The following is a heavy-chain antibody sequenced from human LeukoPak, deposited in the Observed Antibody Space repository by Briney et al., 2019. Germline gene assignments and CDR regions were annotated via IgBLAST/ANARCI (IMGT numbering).Heavy chain of an antibody. J-gene: IGHJ3*02. CDR3: ARTRITIFGVVIPDAFDI. CDR1: GGSISSYY. CDR2: IYYSGST. V-gene: IGHV4-59*01. D-gene: IGHD3-3*01. Sequence: PSETLSLTCTVSGGSISSYYWSWIRQPPGKGLEWIGHIYYSGSTNYNPSLKSRVTISVDTSKNQFSLKLSSVTAADTAVYYCARTRITIFGVVIPDAFDIWGQGTMVTVSS.